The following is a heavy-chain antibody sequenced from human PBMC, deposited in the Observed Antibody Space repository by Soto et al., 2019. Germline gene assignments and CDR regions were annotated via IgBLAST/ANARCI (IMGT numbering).Heavy chain of an antibody. Sequence: VGSLRLSCAASGFTFSSYSMNWVRQAPGKGLEWVSYISSSSSTIYYADSVKGRFTISRDNAKNSLYLQMNSLRDEDTAVYYCARDISSGYYSFDYWGQGTLLTVSS. CDR1: GFTFSSYS. CDR3: ARDISSGYYSFDY. CDR2: ISSSSSTI. J-gene: IGHJ4*01. D-gene: IGHD3-3*01. V-gene: IGHV3-48*02.